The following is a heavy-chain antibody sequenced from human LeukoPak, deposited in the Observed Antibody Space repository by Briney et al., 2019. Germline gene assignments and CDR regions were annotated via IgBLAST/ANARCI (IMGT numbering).Heavy chain of an antibody. Sequence: ASVKVSCKASGYTFTGYYMQWVRQAPGQGLEWMGWINPNSGGTNYAQKFQGRVTMTRDTSISTAYMELSRLRSDDTAVYYCARDPTYYDFWSGYRYDYWGQGTLVTVSS. CDR1: GYTFTGYY. CDR2: INPNSGGT. V-gene: IGHV1-2*02. D-gene: IGHD3-3*01. CDR3: ARDPTYYDFWSGYRYDY. J-gene: IGHJ4*02.